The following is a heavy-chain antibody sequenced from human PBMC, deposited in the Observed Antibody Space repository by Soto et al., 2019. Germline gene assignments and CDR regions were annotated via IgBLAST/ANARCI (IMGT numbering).Heavy chain of an antibody. CDR2: IESSGST. Sequence: QVQLHESGPGLVKPSQTLSLSCTVSGASISSGVYYWTWIRQHPGKGLEWLGYIESSGSTFFNPSHKSRVAISVDPSKSQFALNLNSVTAADTAIYYCAGAGNDYDSRGYRTSYFDYGGQGALVTVSS. CDR1: GASISSGVYY. J-gene: IGHJ4*02. V-gene: IGHV4-31*03. D-gene: IGHD3-22*01. CDR3: AGAGNDYDSRGYRTSYFDY.